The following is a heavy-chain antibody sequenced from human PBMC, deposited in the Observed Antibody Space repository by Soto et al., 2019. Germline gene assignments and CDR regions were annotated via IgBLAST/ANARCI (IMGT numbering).Heavy chain of an antibody. CDR2: IYPKEDRA. Sequence: QVQLVQSEAEVQKPGASVKVSCKTSGYIFKNYGISWVRQAPGQGLEWLGWIYPKEDRANIAQNFQGRVTLTTDTPTSTAYIELRSLRFDASAVYFCARDIDYDSDYWGQGTLVTVSS. CDR3: ARDIDYDSDY. V-gene: IGHV1-18*01. J-gene: IGHJ4*02. D-gene: IGHD4-17*01. CDR1: GYIFKNYG.